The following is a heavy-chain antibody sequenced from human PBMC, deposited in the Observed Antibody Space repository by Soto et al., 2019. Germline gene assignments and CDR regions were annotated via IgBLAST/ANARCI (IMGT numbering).Heavy chain of an antibody. Sequence: GASVKVSCKASGYTFTSYGISWVRQAPGQGLEWMGWISAYNGNTNYAQKLQGRVTMTTDTSTSTAYMELRSLRSDDTAVYYCARGPWSVLRFLECLPGNGMDVGGQGTTVTVSS. CDR3: ARGPWSVLRFLECLPGNGMDV. CDR1: GYTFTSYG. V-gene: IGHV1-18*01. D-gene: IGHD3-3*01. J-gene: IGHJ6*02. CDR2: ISAYNGNT.